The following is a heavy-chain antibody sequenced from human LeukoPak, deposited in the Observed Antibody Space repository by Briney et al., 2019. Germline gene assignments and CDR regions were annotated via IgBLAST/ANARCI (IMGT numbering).Heavy chain of an antibody. CDR1: GYTFTGYY. CDR2: INPNSGGT. V-gene: IGHV1-2*02. CDR3: AIDYYGSGSYYRFDP. Sequence: ASVKVSCKASGYTFTGYYMHWVRQAPGQGLEWMGWINPNSGGTNYAQKFQGRVTMTRDTSISTAYMELSRLRSDDTAVYYCAIDYYGSGSYYRFDPWGQGTLVTVSS. J-gene: IGHJ5*02. D-gene: IGHD3-10*01.